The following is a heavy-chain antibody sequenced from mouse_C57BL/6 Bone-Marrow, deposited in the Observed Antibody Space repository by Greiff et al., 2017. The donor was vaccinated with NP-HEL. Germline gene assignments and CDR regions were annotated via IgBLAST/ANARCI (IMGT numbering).Heavy chain of an antibody. D-gene: IGHD1-1*01. Sequence: EVQLVESGAELVKPGASVKLSCTASGFNIKDYYMHWVKQRNEQGLEWIGRNDPEDGETKYDPKFQGKATIPADTAYNTAYMQISSRTSEDTAVYYCSRNYGSFYYYAMYYWGQGTSVTVSS. CDR2: NDPEDGET. CDR3: SRNYGSFYYYAMYY. J-gene: IGHJ4*01. V-gene: IGHV14-2*01. CDR1: GFNIKDYY.